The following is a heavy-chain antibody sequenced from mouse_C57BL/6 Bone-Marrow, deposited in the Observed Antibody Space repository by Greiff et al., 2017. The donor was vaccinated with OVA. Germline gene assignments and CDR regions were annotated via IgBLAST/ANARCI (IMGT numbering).Heavy chain of an antibody. D-gene: IGHD2-1*01. CDR2: IDPANGNT. CDR1: GFNFKNTY. CDR3: ARKSCNYGGYFDV. J-gene: IGHJ1*03. V-gene: IGHV14-3*01. Sequence: EVKLQESVAELVRPGASVQLSCTASGFNFKNTYMHWVKQRPEQGLEWIGRIDPANGNTKYAPKFQGKATITADTSSNTAYLQLSSLTSEDTAIYYCARKSCNYGGYFDVWGTGTTVTVSS.